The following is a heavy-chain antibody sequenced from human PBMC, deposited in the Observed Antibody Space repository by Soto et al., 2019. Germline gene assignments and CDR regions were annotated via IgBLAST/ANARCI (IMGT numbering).Heavy chain of an antibody. CDR2: ISSSGSTI. V-gene: IGHV3-48*03. CDR1: GFTFSSYE. D-gene: IGHD3-10*01. Sequence: EVQLLESGGGLVQPGGSLRLSCAASGFTFSSYEMNWVRQAPGKGLEWVSYISSSGSTIYYADSVKGRFTISRDNAKNSLYLQMNSLRAEDTAVYYCARGGEHGWSPLSGGDYWGQGTLVTVSS. J-gene: IGHJ4*02. CDR3: ARGGEHGWSPLSGGDY.